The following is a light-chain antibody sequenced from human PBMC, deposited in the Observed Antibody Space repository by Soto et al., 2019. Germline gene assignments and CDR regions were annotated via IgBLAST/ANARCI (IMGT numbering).Light chain of an antibody. J-gene: IGKJ4*01. V-gene: IGKV1-8*01. CDR1: QGSSSY. CDR3: QQYYSYALT. Sequence: AIRMTQSPSSFSASTGDRVTITCRASQGSSSYLAWYQQKPGKAPKLLIYAASTLRSGVPSRFRGSGSGTDFNLPISCLQSEDFATYYCQQYYSYALTSGGGTQVEIK. CDR2: AAS.